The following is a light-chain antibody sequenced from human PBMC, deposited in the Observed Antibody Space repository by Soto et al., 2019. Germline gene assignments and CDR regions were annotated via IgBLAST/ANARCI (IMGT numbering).Light chain of an antibody. CDR1: QDISNY. V-gene: IGKV1-33*01. J-gene: IGKJ3*01. CDR2: DAS. CDR3: QQYDNLPPRVT. Sequence: DIQMTQSPSSLSASVGDRVTITCQASQDISNYLNWYQQKPGKAPKLLIYDASNLETGVPSRFSGSGSGTDFTFAISSLQPEDIATYYCQQYDNLPPRVTFGPGTKVDIK.